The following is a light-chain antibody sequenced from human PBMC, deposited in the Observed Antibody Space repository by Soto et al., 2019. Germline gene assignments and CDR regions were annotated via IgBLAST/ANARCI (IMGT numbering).Light chain of an antibody. CDR3: QQYGSSRALT. Sequence: EIVLTQSPGTLSLSPGERATLSCRASQSVSNSYLAWYQQKPGQAPRLLIFGASSRATGIPDRFSGSGSGTDFTLTISRLEPEDFAVYYCQQYGSSRALTFGGGTKVEIK. V-gene: IGKV3-20*01. CDR2: GAS. CDR1: QSVSNSY. J-gene: IGKJ4*01.